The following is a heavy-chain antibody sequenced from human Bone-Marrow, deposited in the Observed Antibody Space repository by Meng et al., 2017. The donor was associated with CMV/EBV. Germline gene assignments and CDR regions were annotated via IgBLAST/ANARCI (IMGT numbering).Heavy chain of an antibody. CDR1: GFTFSNYS. J-gene: IGHJ4*02. Sequence: GESLKISCAASGFTFSNYSMNWVRQAPGKGLEWVSSISSSSSYIYYADSVKGRFTISRDNAKNSLYLQMNSLRAEDTAVYHCAYLASAARPYWGQGTLVTVSS. V-gene: IGHV3-21*04. CDR3: AYLASAARPY. CDR2: ISSSSSYI. D-gene: IGHD2-2*01.